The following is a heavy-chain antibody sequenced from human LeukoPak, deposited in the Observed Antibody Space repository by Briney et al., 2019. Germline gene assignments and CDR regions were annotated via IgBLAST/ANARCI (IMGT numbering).Heavy chain of an antibody. V-gene: IGHV3-23*01. CDR2: ISAGGATI. CDR1: GFIFSTYA. J-gene: IGHJ6*03. CDR3: AKDSGGTYFYYYYYMDV. Sequence: PGGSLRLSCAASGFIFSTYAMRWVRQAPGKGVEWVSAISAGGATIYYADSVKGGFTVSRDNSKTTLYLHMNSLRAEDTAIYYCAKDSGGTYFYYYYYMDVWGKGTTVTVSS. D-gene: IGHD1-26*01.